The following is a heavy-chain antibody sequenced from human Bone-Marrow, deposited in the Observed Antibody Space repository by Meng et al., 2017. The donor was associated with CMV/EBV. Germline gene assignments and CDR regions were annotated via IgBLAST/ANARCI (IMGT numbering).Heavy chain of an antibody. J-gene: IGHJ4*02. D-gene: IGHD2-2*02. V-gene: IGHV3-11*01. CDR3: VPYCSSTSCYRVFDY. CDR1: GFTFSDYY. Sequence: GGSLRLSCAASGFTFSDYYMSWIRQAPGKGLEGVSYISSSGSTIYYADSVKGRFTISRDNAKHSMYLQMNSLRDEDTAVYYGVPYCSSTSCYRVFDYWGQGTLVTVSS. CDR2: ISSSGSTI.